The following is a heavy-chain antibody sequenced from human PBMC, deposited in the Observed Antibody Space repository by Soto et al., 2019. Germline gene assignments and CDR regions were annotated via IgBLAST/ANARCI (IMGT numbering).Heavy chain of an antibody. CDR2: IHNSGST. D-gene: IGHD4-17*01. V-gene: IGHV4-30-4*01. CDR3: ARVRGPYGDFADVDK. CDR1: GGSISSGDYH. Sequence: SETLSLTCTVSGVSGGSISSGDYHWSWIRQPPGKGLEWIEYIHNSGSTYYNPSLKSRITISVDTSRNQFSLKLTPVTAADTAMYYCARVRGPYGDFADVDKWGQGTLVNAPQ. J-gene: IGHJ4*02.